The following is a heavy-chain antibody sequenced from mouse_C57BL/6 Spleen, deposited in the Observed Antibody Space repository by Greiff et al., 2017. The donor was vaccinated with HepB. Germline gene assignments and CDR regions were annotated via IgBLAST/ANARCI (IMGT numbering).Heavy chain of an antibody. J-gene: IGHJ3*01. V-gene: IGHV14-4*01. CDR2: IDPENGDT. CDR3: TFPDPFAY. CDR1: GFNIKDDY. Sequence: EVQLQQSGAELVRPGASVKLSCTASGFNIKDDYMHWVKQRPEQGLEWIGWIDPENGDTEYASKFQGKATITADTSSNTAYLQLSSLTSEDTAVYYCTFPDPFAYWGQGTLVTVSA.